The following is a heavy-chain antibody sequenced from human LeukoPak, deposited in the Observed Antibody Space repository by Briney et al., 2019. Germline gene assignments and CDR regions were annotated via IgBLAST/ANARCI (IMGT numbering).Heavy chain of an antibody. CDR2: INHSGST. V-gene: IGHV4-34*01. CDR1: GGSFSGYY. CDR3: ARGITYNWFDP. J-gene: IGHJ5*02. D-gene: IGHD3-10*01. Sequence: PSETLSLACAVYGGSFSGYYWSWIRQPPGKGLEWIGEINHSGSTNYNPSLKSRVTISVDTSKNQFSLKLCSVTAADTAVYYCARGITYNWFDPWGQGTLVTVSS.